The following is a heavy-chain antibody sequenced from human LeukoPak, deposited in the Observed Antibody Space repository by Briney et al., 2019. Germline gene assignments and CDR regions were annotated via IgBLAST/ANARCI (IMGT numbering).Heavy chain of an antibody. CDR1: GYTFNRYD. V-gene: IGHV1-8*01. CDR2: MNPNSGKT. J-gene: IGHJ6*02. D-gene: IGHD3-10*01. CDR3: VTRPFGELLSRWGIAV. Sequence: ASVKVSCKASGYTFNRYDINWVRQATGQGLEWVGWMNPNSGKTGYAQKFEGRGTMTRNTPISKAYMELSSQRPEDTAVHYFVTRPFGELLSRWGIAVWGQENTVTVS.